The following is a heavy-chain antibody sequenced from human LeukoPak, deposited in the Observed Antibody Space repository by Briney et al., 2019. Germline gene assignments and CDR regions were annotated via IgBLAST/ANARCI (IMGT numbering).Heavy chain of an antibody. Sequence: ASVTVSCKTSGYTFTDYDIHWVRQAPGQGLEWMGWVNPNSGKTNYAQKLQGRVTFSRNTSLSVAYMELSGLRSEDAAVYFCARGDFGETNTAFDIWGQGTVVAVSS. CDR2: VNPNSGKT. J-gene: IGHJ3*02. CDR3: ARGDFGETNTAFDI. D-gene: IGHD4-17*01. CDR1: GYTFTDYD. V-gene: IGHV1-8*03.